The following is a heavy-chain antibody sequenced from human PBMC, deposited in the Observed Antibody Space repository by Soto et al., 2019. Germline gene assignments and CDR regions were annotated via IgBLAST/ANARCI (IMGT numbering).Heavy chain of an antibody. D-gene: IGHD2-21*02. J-gene: IGHJ4*02. CDR2: VNPSGGHT. V-gene: IGHV1-46*01. CDR3: ARGGHVVVVTAAFDY. CDR1: GDTFTNYY. Sequence: QVQLMQSGAEVKKPGASVKVSCKASGDTFTNYYIHWVRQAPGQGLEWMGTVNPSGGHTTYSQNCLGRVTRTRDTSTSTLDMELTSLTSDDTAVYYCARGGHVVVVTAAFDYWGQGTLVTVSS.